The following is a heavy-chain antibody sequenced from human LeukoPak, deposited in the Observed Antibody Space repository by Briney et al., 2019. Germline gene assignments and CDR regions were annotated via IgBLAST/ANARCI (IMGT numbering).Heavy chain of an antibody. D-gene: IGHD6-13*01. CDR2: INSDGSST. V-gene: IGHV3-74*01. CDR3: ARDNSSWPMTLYYFDY. Sequence: GGSLRLSCAASGFTFSSYGMHWVRHAPGKGLVWVSRINSDGSSTSYADSVKGRSTISRDNAKNTLYLQMNSLRAEDTALYYCARDNSSWPMTLYYFDYWGQGTLVTVSS. CDR1: GFTFSSYG. J-gene: IGHJ4*02.